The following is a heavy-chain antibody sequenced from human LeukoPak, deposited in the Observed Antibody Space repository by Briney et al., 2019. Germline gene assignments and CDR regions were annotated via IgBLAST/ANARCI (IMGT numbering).Heavy chain of an antibody. D-gene: IGHD3-10*01. CDR2: ISDRSSTI. CDR1: GFTFTEYS. Sequence: GGSLRLSCAASGFTFTEYSIIWVRQAPGQGLERVSFISDISDRSSTINYADSVKGRLTISRDNAERSVYLQMNSLRADDTAVYYCARVRGPTLKTCYMDAWGTGTTVTVSS. J-gene: IGHJ6*03. V-gene: IGHV3-48*04. CDR3: ARVRGPTLKTCYMDA.